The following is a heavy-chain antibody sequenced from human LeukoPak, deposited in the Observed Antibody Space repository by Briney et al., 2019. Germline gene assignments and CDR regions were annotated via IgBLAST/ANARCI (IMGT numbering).Heavy chain of an antibody. CDR2: IRYDGSNK. Sequence: GGSLRLSCAASGFTFSSYDIHWVRQAPGKGLEWVAFIRYDGSNKYYADSVKGRFTISRDNSKNSLYLQMNSLRAEDTAVYYCARGGRSSDAFDIWGQGTMVTVSS. CDR3: ARGGRSSDAFDI. CDR1: GFTFSSYD. D-gene: IGHD3-16*01. J-gene: IGHJ3*02. V-gene: IGHV3-30*02.